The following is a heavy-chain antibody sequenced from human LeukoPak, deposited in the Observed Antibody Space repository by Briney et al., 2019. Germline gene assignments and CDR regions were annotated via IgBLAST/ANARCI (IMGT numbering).Heavy chain of an antibody. CDR3: ARGRCSRSWSYGMDV. CDR2: IKEDGSEE. J-gene: IGHJ6*02. V-gene: IGHV3-7*05. Sequence: PGGSLRLSCTASGFTFSTYWMSWVRQTPEKGLEWVANIKEDGSEEVYVDSVKGRFTISRDNAKSSLYLQMNSLRTEDTAVYYCARGRCSRSWSYGMDVWGQGTTVTVSS. D-gene: IGHD6-13*01. CDR1: GFTFSTYW.